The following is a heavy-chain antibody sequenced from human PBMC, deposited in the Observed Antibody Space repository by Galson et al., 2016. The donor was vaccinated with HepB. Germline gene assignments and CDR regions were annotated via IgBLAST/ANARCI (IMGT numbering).Heavy chain of an antibody. Sequence: PALVKPTQTLTLTCTFSGFSLNTTGVAVGWIRQPPGKALEWLALVYWSDEKYYNPSLSYWSGENYYSPSVRRRLSITKDTSKNQVVLTMTNMDPDDTGTYYCARRPGIIVLRGPFLTYSYAFDVWGRGTPVTVSS. CDR2: VYWSDEKYYNPSLSYWSGEN. CDR1: GFSLNTTGVA. V-gene: IGHV2-5*01. D-gene: IGHD3-9*01. CDR3: ARRPGIIVLRGPFLTYSYAFDV. J-gene: IGHJ6*02.